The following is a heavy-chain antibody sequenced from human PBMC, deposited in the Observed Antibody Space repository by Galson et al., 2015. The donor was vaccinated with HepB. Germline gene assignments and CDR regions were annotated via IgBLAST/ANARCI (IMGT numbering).Heavy chain of an antibody. CDR3: AKDQNAIWAHYYYYYGMDV. Sequence: SLRLSCAASGFTFSSYGMHWVRQAPGKGLEWVAVISYDGSNKYYADSVKGRFTISRDNSKNTLYLQMNSLRAEDTAVYYCAKDQNAIWAHYYYYYGMDVWGQGTTVTVSS. CDR2: ISYDGSNK. CDR1: GFTFSSYG. V-gene: IGHV3-30*18. D-gene: IGHD3-9*01. J-gene: IGHJ6*02.